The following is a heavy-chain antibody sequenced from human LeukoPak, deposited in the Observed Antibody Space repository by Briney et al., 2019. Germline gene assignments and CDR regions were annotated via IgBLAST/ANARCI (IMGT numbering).Heavy chain of an antibody. CDR2: IFGSGGSP. D-gene: IGHD2-15*01. CDR3: GKTTVGYSSGRYPGWPVDY. CDR1: GFTFNSYA. V-gene: IGHV3-23*01. J-gene: IGHJ4*02. Sequence: GGSLRLSCAASGFTFNSYAMYWVRQTPGKGLEWISGIFGSGGSPHYADSVKGRFTISRDNSQEIVYLQLDSLRVEDTALYYCGKTTVGYSSGRYPGWPVDYWGQGALVTVSS.